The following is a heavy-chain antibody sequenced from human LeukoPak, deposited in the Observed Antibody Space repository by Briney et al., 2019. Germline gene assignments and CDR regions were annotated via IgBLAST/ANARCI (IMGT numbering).Heavy chain of an antibody. J-gene: IGHJ3*02. Sequence: PSETLSLTCTVSGGSISSGDYYWSWIRQPPGKGLEWIGYIFYSGSTYYNPSLKSRVTISVDTSKNQFSLKLRSVTAADTAVYYCARPNGSYHKGAFDIWGQGTMVTVSS. CDR1: GGSISSGDYY. CDR3: ARPNGSYHKGAFDI. CDR2: IFYSGST. D-gene: IGHD1-26*01. V-gene: IGHV4-30-4*08.